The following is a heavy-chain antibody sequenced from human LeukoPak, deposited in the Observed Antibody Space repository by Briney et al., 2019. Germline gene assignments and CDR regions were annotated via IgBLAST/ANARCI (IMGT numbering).Heavy chain of an antibody. D-gene: IGHD3-10*01. CDR3: VSAIRGSPIDY. CDR2: ISSSGSIR. V-gene: IGHV3-48*04. CDR1: GFTFSTYG. Sequence: PGGSLRLSCTDSGFTFSTYGMNWVRQAPGKGLEWVSYISSSGSIRYYADSVKGRFAISRDNAKNSLFLQMNSLRAEDTAIYYCVSAIRGSPIDYWGQGTLVSVPS. J-gene: IGHJ4*02.